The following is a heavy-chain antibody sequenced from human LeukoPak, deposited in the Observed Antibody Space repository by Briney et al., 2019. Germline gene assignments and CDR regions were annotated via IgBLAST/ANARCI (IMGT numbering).Heavy chain of an antibody. CDR3: ARVRGLTMGFDY. V-gene: IGHV4-59*01. CDR2: IYYSRST. Sequence: SETLSLTCTVSGGSISSYYWSWIRQPPGKGLEWIGYIYYSRSTNYNPSLKSRVTISVDTSKNQFSLKLSSVTAADTAVYYCARVRGLTMGFDYWGQGTLVTVSS. CDR1: GGSISSYY. D-gene: IGHD4/OR15-4a*01. J-gene: IGHJ4*02.